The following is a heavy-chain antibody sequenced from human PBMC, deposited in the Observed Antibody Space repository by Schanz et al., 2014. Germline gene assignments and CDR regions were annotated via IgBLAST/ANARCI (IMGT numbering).Heavy chain of an antibody. CDR1: GFSFSSYS. D-gene: IGHD6-13*01. Sequence: EVQLVESGGGLVQPGESLRLSCAVSGFSFSSYSMSWVRQAPGKGLEWVSAISGSGAGTYYADSVKGRFTITRDNTKDTLYLQMNSLRAEDTAVYYCAKDTRMTPAGTGVFFDYWGQGTLVTVSS. CDR3: AKDTRMTPAGTGVFFDY. V-gene: IGHV3-23*04. CDR2: ISGSGAGT. J-gene: IGHJ4*02.